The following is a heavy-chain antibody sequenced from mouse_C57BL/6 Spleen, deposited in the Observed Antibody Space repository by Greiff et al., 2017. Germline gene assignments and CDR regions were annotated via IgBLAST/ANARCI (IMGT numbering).Heavy chain of an antibody. CDR1: GYTFTSYW. J-gene: IGHJ4*01. Sequence: QVQLQQSGAELVKPGASVKMSCKASGYTFTSYWITWVKQRPGQGLEWIGDIYPGSGSTNYNEKFKSKATLTVDTSSSTAYMQLSSLTSEDSAVYYCARWDGNYVYYAMDYWGQGTSVTVSS. CDR3: ARWDGNYVYYAMDY. CDR2: IYPGSGST. V-gene: IGHV1-55*01. D-gene: IGHD2-1*01.